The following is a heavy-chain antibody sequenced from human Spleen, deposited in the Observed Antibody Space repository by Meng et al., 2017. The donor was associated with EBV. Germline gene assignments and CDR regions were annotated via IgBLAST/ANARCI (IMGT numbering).Heavy chain of an antibody. Sequence: HVQLQQWGAGRLKPSWTLSLTCAGYGGSFSDCYWRWIRQPPGKGLEWIWEINNVGSTNYNPSLKSRVIMSVDTSKNQFSLRLSSVTAADAAVYYCARTLRERLFDWFWSQGTLVTVSS. D-gene: IGHD3-9*01. CDR2: INNVGST. CDR1: GGSFSDCY. V-gene: IGHV4-34*01. J-gene: IGHJ4*02. CDR3: ARTLRERLFDWF.